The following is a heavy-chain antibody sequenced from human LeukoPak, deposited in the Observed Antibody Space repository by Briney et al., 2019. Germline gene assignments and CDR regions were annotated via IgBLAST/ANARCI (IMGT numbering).Heavy chain of an antibody. CDR3: PTGEYSALSDY. J-gene: IGHJ4*01. V-gene: IGHV4-4*07. Sequence: SETLSLTCSVSDGSINTYFWSWLRQPAGKGLEWIGRIDSSGTTSLNPSLKSRVTISQDKSKKQFSLKLSSVTAADTAVYYCPTGEYSALSDYWGHGTQVIVSS. CDR2: IDSSGTT. D-gene: IGHD3-10*01. CDR1: DGSINTYF.